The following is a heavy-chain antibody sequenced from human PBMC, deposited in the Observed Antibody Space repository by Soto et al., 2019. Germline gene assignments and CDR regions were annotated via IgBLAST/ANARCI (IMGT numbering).Heavy chain of an antibody. J-gene: IGHJ6*02. CDR2: IWYDGSNK. D-gene: IGHD1-26*01. V-gene: IGHV3-33*01. CDR3: ARDQTKWELIGYGMDV. CDR1: GFTFSSYG. Sequence: QVQLVESGGGVVQPGRSLRLSCAASGFTFSSYGMHWVRQAPGKRLEWVAVIWYDGSNKYYADSVKGRFTISRDNSKNTLYLQMNSLRAEDTAVYYCARDQTKWELIGYGMDVWGQGTTVTVSS.